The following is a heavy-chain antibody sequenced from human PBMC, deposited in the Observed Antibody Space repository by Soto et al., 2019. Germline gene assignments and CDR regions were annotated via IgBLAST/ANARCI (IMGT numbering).Heavy chain of an antibody. Sequence: GGSLRLSCAASGFMFSAYTMSWVRQAPGKGLEWVSTISDNGANTFIGDSMKDHFDISRDNSKNTVFLHLSTVRAEDTAIYYCARAIGADFFDYWGQGTPVTVSS. V-gene: IGHV3-23*01. CDR2: ISDNGANT. D-gene: IGHD6-25*01. CDR1: GFMFSAYT. CDR3: ARAIGADFFDY. J-gene: IGHJ4*02.